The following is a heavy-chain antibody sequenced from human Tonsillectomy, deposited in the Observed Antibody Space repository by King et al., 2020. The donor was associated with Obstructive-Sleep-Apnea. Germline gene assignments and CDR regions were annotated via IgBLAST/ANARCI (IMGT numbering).Heavy chain of an antibody. D-gene: IGHD6-19*01. CDR2: ISWNSGSI. V-gene: IGHV3-9*01. J-gene: IGHJ4*02. CDR1: GFIFDDNA. Sequence: VQLVESGGGLVQPGRSLRLSCAASGFIFDDNAMHWVRQAPGKGLEWVSGISWNSGSIGYADSVKGRFTISRDNAKNSLHLQMNSLRAEDTALYYCAKDISSGWYGPLDYWGQGTLVTVSS. CDR3: AKDISSGWYGPLDY.